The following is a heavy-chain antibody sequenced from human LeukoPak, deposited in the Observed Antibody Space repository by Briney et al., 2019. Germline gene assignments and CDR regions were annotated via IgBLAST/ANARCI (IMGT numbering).Heavy chain of an antibody. CDR1: GDSVSSDTIA. V-gene: IGHV6-1*01. CDR2: TYYRSKWYN. J-gene: IGHJ4*02. CDR3: ARDLGAFDY. Sequence: SQTLSLTCAISGDSVSSDTIAWNWIRHSPSRGLEWLGRTYYRSKWYNNYALAVKSRITINPDTSKNQFSLQLNSVTPEDTAVYYCARDLGAFDYWGQGTLVTVSS.